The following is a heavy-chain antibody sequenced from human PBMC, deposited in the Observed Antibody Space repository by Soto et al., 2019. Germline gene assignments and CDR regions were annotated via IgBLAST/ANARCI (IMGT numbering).Heavy chain of an antibody. CDR3: ARRSYSGYDSSGDAFDI. J-gene: IGHJ3*02. D-gene: IGHD5-12*01. CDR2: ISAYNGNT. Sequence: ASVKVSCKASGYTFTSYGISWVRQAPGQGLEWMGWISAYNGNTNYAQKLQGRVTMTTDTSTSTAYMELGSLRSDDTAVYYCARRSYSGYDSSGDAFDIWGQGTMVTVSS. CDR1: GYTFTSYG. V-gene: IGHV1-18*01.